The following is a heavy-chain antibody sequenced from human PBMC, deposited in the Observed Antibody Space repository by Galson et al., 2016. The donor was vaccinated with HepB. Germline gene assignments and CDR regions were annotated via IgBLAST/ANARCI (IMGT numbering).Heavy chain of an antibody. V-gene: IGHV1-69*13. CDR1: GGTFSSYV. CDR3: TRDRGQYYAF. Sequence: SVKVSCKASGGTFSSYVISWVRQAPGQGLEWLGEFITAFGPTNYAQKFQARVTITADGSTSTAYMDLTGLTSEDTAVYYCTRDRGQYYAFWGQGTLVTVSS. CDR2: FITAFGPT. J-gene: IGHJ4*02. D-gene: IGHD3-16*01.